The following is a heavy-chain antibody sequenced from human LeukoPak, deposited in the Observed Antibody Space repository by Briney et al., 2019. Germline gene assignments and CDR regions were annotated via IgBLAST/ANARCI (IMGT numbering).Heavy chain of an antibody. CDR3: ATTGGDIYYYYMDV. CDR2: IIPVLSTA. J-gene: IGHJ6*03. D-gene: IGHD3-16*01. Sequence: GSSVKVSCKASGDTFSRYAISWVRQAPGQGLEWMGGIIPVLSTANYAQKFQDRVTITADESTSTTYMELSSLKSEDTAVYYCATTGGDIYYYYMDVWXXXTTVTIS. V-gene: IGHV1-69*01. CDR1: GDTFSRYA.